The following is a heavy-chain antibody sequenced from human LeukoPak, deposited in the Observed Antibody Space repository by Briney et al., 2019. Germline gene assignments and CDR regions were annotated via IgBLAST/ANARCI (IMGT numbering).Heavy chain of an antibody. CDR2: INAYHGNT. D-gene: IGHD3-22*01. V-gene: IGHV1-18*01. J-gene: IGHJ4*02. CDR3: ARQKAPIYEDSSGGPADY. CDR1: GSAFTSFG. Sequence: PGKCPSKASGSAFTSFGISWVRPAPGQGLEWMGLINAYHGNTNYAQKLQGRVTITTDTSTSTAYMELRSLRSDDTAVYYCARQKAPIYEDSSGGPADYWGQGTLVTVSS.